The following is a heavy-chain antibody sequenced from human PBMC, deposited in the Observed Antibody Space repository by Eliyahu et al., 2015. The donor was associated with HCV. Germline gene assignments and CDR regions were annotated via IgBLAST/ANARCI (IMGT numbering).Heavy chain of an antibody. J-gene: IGHJ5*02. V-gene: IGHV1-69*01. D-gene: IGHD1-7*01. CDR2: IIPIFGTA. Sequence: QVQLVQSGTEVKKPGSSVXVSCKASGVTFSRSAISWVRQAPGQGLEWMGGIIPIFGTANYAQKFQGRVTITADESTSTAYMELSSLRSEDTAVYYCAREGAGTPFDPWGQGTLVTVSS. CDR1: GVTFSRSA. CDR3: AREGAGTPFDP.